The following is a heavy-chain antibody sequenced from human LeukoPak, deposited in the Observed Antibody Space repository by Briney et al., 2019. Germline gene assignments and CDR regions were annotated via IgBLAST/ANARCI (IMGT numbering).Heavy chain of an antibody. CDR1: GGSISSGGCY. Sequence: RPSETLSLTCTVSGGSISSGGCYWSWIRQHAGKGLEWIGYIYYSGSTYYNPSLKSRVTISVDTSKNQFSLKLSSVTAADTAVYYCAGQDGYNGYYFDYWGQGTLVTVSS. V-gene: IGHV4-31*03. CDR3: AGQDGYNGYYFDY. CDR2: IYYSGST. D-gene: IGHD5-24*01. J-gene: IGHJ4*02.